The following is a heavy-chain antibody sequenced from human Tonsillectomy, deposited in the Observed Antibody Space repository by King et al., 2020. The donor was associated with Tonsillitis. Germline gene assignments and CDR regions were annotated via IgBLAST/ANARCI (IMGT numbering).Heavy chain of an antibody. CDR3: ARAPFRYSGYDPDY. CDR2: IYYSGST. CDR1: GGSVSSGSYY. V-gene: IGHV4-61*01. Sequence: VQLQESGPGLVKPSETLSLTCTVPGGSVSSGSYYWSWIRQPPGKGLEWIGYIYYSGSTNYNPSLKSRVTISVDTSKNQFSLRLSSVTAADTAVYYCARAPFRYSGYDPDYWGQGTLVTVSS. J-gene: IGHJ4*02. D-gene: IGHD5-12*01.